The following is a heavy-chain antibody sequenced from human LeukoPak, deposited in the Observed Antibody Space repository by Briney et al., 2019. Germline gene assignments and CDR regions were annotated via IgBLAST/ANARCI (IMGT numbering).Heavy chain of an antibody. Sequence: GGSLRLSCAASGFTLSRYWMSWVRQAPGKGLEWVANIKQDGSEKYYVDSVKGRFTISRDNAKNSLYLQMNILRADDTAVYYCARVRSGWPDYWGQGTLVTVSS. CDR2: IKQDGSEK. CDR1: GFTLSRYW. D-gene: IGHD6-19*01. CDR3: ARVRSGWPDY. J-gene: IGHJ4*02. V-gene: IGHV3-7*01.